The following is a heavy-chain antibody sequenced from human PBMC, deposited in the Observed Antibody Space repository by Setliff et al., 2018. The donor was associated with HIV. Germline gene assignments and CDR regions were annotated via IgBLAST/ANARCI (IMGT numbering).Heavy chain of an antibody. Sequence: SETLSLTCSVSGGSMSSGDYYWSWIRQHPGKGLEWIGYIYYSGSTYYNPSLKSRLTMSVDTSKNQFSLRLSSVTAADTAVYYCASMYSNHGRYYYYYMDVWGKGATVTVSS. CDR2: IYYSGST. CDR1: GGSMSSGDYY. V-gene: IGHV4-31*03. J-gene: IGHJ6*03. CDR3: ASMYSNHGRYYYYYMDV. D-gene: IGHD4-4*01.